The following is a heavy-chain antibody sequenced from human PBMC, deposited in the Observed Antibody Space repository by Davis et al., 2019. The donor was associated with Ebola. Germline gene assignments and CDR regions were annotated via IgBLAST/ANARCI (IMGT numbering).Heavy chain of an antibody. V-gene: IGHV3-7*01. D-gene: IGHD6-6*01. Sequence: PGGSLRLSCAASGFTFSSYWMSWVRQAPGKGLEWVANIKQEGSEKYYVDSVKGRFTISRDNAKNSLYLQMNSLRAEDTAVYYCARDRLEYSNPSTALFHPWGQGTLVTVSS. J-gene: IGHJ5*02. CDR2: IKQEGSEK. CDR3: ARDRLEYSNPSTALFHP. CDR1: GFTFSSYW.